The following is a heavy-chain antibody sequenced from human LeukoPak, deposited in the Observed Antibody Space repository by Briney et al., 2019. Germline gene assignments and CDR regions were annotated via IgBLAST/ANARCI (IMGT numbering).Heavy chain of an antibody. CDR2: ISSSSSYI. V-gene: IGHV3-21*01. CDR3: ARDLTMVRGVL. Sequence: GGSLRLSCAASGFTFSSYWMNWVCQAPGKGLEWVSSISSSSSYIYYADSVKGRFTISRDNAKNSLYLQMNSLRAEDTAVYYCARDLTMVRGVLWGQGTMVTVSS. CDR1: GFTFSSYW. J-gene: IGHJ3*01. D-gene: IGHD3-10*01.